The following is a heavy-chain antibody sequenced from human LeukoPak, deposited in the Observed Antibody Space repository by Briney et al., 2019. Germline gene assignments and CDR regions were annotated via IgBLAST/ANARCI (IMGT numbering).Heavy chain of an antibody. J-gene: IGHJ6*03. CDR3: ARAHHYYGSGNQYYYYYMDV. Sequence: GASVKVSCKASGGTFSSYAISWVRQAPGQGLEWMGGIIPIFGTANYAQKFQGRVTITADESTSTAYMALSSLRSEDTAVYYCARAHHYYGSGNQYYYYYMDVWGKGTTVTVSS. CDR2: IIPIFGTA. V-gene: IGHV1-69*13. D-gene: IGHD3-10*01. CDR1: GGTFSSYA.